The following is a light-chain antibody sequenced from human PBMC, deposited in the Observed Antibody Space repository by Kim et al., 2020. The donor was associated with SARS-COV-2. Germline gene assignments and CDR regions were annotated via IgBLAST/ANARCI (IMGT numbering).Light chain of an antibody. CDR3: SSYAGSGLGV. Sequence: QSALTQPASVSGSPGQSITISCTGTNSDVGSYNLVSWYQQHPGKAPKLMIYEVNNRPSGVSDRFSGSKSGNTASLTLSGLQAEDEADYYCSSYAGSGLGVFGGGTQLTVL. CDR1: NSDVGSYNL. CDR2: EVN. J-gene: IGLJ3*02. V-gene: IGLV2-23*02.